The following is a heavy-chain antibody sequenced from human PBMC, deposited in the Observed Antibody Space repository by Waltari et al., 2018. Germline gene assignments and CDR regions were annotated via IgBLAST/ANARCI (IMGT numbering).Heavy chain of an antibody. V-gene: IGHV1-69*01. D-gene: IGHD1-26*01. J-gene: IGHJ5*02. CDR2: IKTVSGTA. CDR3: ATHSRDSTVMKPATTFNWFGP. Sequence: QLVQSGAEVKMPGSSVKVSCRASGGTFSSYPISWVRQAPGQGPEWMGGIKTVSGTAYYAQKFQGRVTIAADESTGTAYMELSSLTSEDTAVYYCATHSRDSTVMKPATTFNWFGPWGQGTLVTVSS. CDR1: GGTFSSYP.